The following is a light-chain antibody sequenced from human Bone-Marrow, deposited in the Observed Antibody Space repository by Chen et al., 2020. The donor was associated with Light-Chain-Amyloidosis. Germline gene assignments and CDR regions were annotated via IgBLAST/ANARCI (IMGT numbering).Light chain of an antibody. J-gene: IGLJ3*02. CDR1: SSDVGSYNL. Sequence: QSALTQPASVSGSPGQSITISCTGTSSDVGSYNLVSWYQQHPGKAPKLMIYDDNKRPSGVSNRFSGYKSGNTASLTISGLQADDEADYYCCSYAGSSTWVFGGGTKLTVL. V-gene: IGLV2-23*01. CDR3: CSYAGSSTWV. CDR2: DDN.